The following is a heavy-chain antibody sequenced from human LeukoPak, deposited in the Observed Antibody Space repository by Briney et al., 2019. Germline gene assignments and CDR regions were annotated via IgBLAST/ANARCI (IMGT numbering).Heavy chain of an antibody. J-gene: IGHJ4*02. CDR2: INNIGGRT. Sequence: GGSLRLSCAAGGFTFSSYALYWFRRPPGRGLESVAAINNIGGRTYYANSVKGRFTISRDNSKNTLYLQMGSLRDEDMAVYYCARWDGDTAMIFDYWGQGTLVTVSS. CDR3: ARWDGDTAMIFDY. CDR1: GFTFSSYA. V-gene: IGHV3-64*01. D-gene: IGHD5-18*01.